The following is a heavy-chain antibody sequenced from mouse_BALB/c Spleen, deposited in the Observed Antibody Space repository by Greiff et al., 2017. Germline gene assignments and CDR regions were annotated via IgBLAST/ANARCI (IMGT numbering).Heavy chain of an antibody. D-gene: IGHD2-1*01. J-gene: IGHJ4*01. CDR3: ARGGGNYLYAMDY. CDR1: GYTFTNYW. Sequence: QVQLKQSGAELVRPGTSVKISCKASGYTFTNYWLGWVKQRPGRGLEWIGDIYPGGGYTNYNEKFKGKATLTADTSSSTAYMQLSSLTSEDSAVYFCARGGGNYLYAMDYWGQGTSVTVSS. CDR2: IYPGGGYT. V-gene: IGHV1-63*02.